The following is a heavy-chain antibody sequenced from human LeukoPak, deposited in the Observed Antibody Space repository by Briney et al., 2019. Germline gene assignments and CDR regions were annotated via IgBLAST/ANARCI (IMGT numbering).Heavy chain of an antibody. J-gene: IGHJ4*02. CDR3: ARDKVTY. CDR2: INKGGSEI. Sequence: GGSLRLSCAASGSTFSNYWMSWVRQAPGKGLEWVAHINKGGSEIYYVDSVKGRFTISRDNAKSSLSLQMNSLRVEDTAAYYCARDKVTYWGQGILVTVSS. V-gene: IGHV3-7*01. CDR1: GSTFSNYW.